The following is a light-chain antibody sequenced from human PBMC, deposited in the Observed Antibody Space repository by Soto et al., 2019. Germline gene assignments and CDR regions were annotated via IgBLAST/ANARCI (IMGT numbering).Light chain of an antibody. Sequence: QSALTQPASVSGSPGQSITISCTGTSSDVGGYNYVSWYQQHPGKAPKLMIYDVSNRPSGVSNRFSCSKSGNTASLTISGLQAEDEADYYCSSYTSSSKVFGTGTNVTVL. CDR2: DVS. J-gene: IGLJ1*01. V-gene: IGLV2-14*01. CDR1: SSDVGGYNY. CDR3: SSYTSSSKV.